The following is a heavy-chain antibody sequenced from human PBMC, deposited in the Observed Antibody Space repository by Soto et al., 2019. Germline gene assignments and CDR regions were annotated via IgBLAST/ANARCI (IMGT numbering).Heavy chain of an antibody. CDR2: IDPSGGVT. J-gene: IGHJ4*01. CDR1: GYTFTKFH. D-gene: IGHD2-2*01. CDR3: TTDTYRTIVTVRFDY. Sequence: VASVKVSCKASGYTFTKFHIHWVRQAPGQGLEWMGMIDPSGGVTRDAQRFQGRITMTSDTSTSSVYMELRGLTSEDTAVYFCTTDTYRTIVTVRFDYWGHGTLVTVSS. V-gene: IGHV1-46*01.